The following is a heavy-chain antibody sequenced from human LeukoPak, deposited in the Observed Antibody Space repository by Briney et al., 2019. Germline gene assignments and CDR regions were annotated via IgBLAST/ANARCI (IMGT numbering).Heavy chain of an antibody. V-gene: IGHV4-39*01. J-gene: IGHJ6*02. CDR2: IYYSGST. Sequence: PSETLSLTCTVSGGSISSSSYYWGWIRQPPGKGLEGIGSIYYSGSTYYNPSLKSRVTISVDTSKNQFSLKLSSVTAADTAVYYCARQSSDLYYYYGMDVWGQGTTVTVSS. CDR1: GGSISSSSYY. D-gene: IGHD6-19*01. CDR3: ARQSSDLYYYYGMDV.